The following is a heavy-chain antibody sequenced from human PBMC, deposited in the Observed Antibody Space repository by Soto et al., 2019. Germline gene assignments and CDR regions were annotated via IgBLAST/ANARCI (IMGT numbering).Heavy chain of an antibody. CDR1: GGSFSGYY. D-gene: IGHD1-7*01. V-gene: IGHV4-34*01. Sequence: SETLSLTCPVYGGSFSGYYWNWIRQSPGKGLEWIGEINHRGGTNHNPSLQSRVTLSVDTSNNQFSLKMTSLSGADTAAYYCARGQTLGNCNYRANAGGGVWGEGFT. CDR2: INHRGGT. CDR3: ARGQTLGNCNYRANAGGGV. J-gene: IGHJ6*02.